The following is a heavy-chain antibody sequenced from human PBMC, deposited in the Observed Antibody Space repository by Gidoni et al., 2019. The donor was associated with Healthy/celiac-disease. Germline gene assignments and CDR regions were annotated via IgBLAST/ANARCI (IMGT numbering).Heavy chain of an antibody. CDR2: IYYSGST. Sequence: QLQLQESGPGLVKLSETLSLTCTVSGGSIRSSSYYWGWIRQPPGKGLEWIGSIYYSGSTYYNPSLKSRVTISVDTSKNQCSLKLSSVTAADTAVYYCARQKRGIAAAGTIIDYWGQGTLVTVSS. V-gene: IGHV4-39*01. J-gene: IGHJ4*02. CDR1: GGSIRSSSYY. D-gene: IGHD6-13*01. CDR3: ARQKRGIAAAGTIIDY.